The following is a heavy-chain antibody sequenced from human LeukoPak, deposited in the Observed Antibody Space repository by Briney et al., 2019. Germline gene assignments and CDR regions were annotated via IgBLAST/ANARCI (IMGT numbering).Heavy chain of an antibody. CDR2: ISSSGTTI. J-gene: IGHJ4*02. CDR1: GFTFSASY. Sequence: GGSLRLSCAASGFTFSASYMTWIRQAPGKGLEWISYISSSGTTIYYADSVKGRFTLSRDNAKNSLYLQSNSLRAEDTAVYFCATNVGATVYWGQGTLVAVSS. D-gene: IGHD1-26*01. V-gene: IGHV3-11*01. CDR3: ATNVGATVY.